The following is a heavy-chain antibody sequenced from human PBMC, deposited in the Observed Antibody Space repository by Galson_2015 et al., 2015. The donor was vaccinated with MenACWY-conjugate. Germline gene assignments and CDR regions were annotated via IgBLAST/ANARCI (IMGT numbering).Heavy chain of an antibody. CDR3: ARRGSSGYYAFDY. CDR1: GYSFTSYW. D-gene: IGHD3-22*01. Sequence: QSGAEVTNPGESLKISCKGSGYSFTSYWIAWVRQMPGKGLEWMGIIYAGDSDTRYSPSFQGQVTISADKSISTAYLQWSSLKASDTAMYYCARRGSSGYYAFDYWGQGSLVTVSS. V-gene: IGHV5-51*01. J-gene: IGHJ4*02. CDR2: IYAGDSDT.